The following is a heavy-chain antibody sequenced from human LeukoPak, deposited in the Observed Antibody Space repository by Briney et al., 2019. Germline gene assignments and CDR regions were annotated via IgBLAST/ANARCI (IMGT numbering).Heavy chain of an antibody. V-gene: IGHV4-34*01. CDR2: INHSGST. CDR3: ARGGEYDSSGYCPNFDY. Sequence: SETLSLTCAVYGGSFSGYYWSWIRQPPGKGLEWIGEINHSGSTNYNPSLKSRVTISVDTSKNQFSLKLSSVTAADTAVYYCARGGEYDSSGYCPNFDYWGQGTLVTVSS. D-gene: IGHD3-22*01. J-gene: IGHJ4*02. CDR1: GGSFSGYY.